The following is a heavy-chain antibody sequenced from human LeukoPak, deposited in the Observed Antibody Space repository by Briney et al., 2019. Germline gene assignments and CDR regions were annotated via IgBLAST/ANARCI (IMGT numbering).Heavy chain of an antibody. D-gene: IGHD5-24*01. V-gene: IGHV3-23*01. CDR1: GFTFSSYG. J-gene: IGHJ4*02. CDR3: AKEGIEMATIGSYFDY. CDR2: ISGSGGST. Sequence: GGTLRLSCAASGFTFSSYGMIWVRQAPGKGLEWVSAISGSGGSTDYADSGKCRFTISRDNSKNTLYLQMNSLRAEDTAVYYCAKEGIEMATIGSYFDYWGQGTLVTVSS.